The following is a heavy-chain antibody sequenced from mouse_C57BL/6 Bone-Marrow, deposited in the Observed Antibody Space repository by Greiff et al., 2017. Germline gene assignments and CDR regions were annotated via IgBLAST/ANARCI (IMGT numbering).Heavy chain of an antibody. J-gene: IGHJ2*01. CDR3: ATTSLYYYCSSSYYFDY. Sequence: VKLMESGPGLVQPSQSLSITCTVSGFSLTSYGVHWVRQPPGKGLEWLGVIWSGGSTDYNAAFISRLSISKDNSKSQVFFKMNSLQADDTAIYYGATTSLYYYCSSSYYFDYWGQGTTLTVSS. V-gene: IGHV2-4*01. CDR2: IWSGGST. D-gene: IGHD1-1*01. CDR1: GFSLTSYG.